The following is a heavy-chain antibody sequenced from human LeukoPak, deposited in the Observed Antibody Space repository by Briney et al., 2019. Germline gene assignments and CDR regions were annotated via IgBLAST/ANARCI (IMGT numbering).Heavy chain of an antibody. D-gene: IGHD3-10*01. CDR1: GFTFSSYS. CDR3: AREGMGSSTLDY. J-gene: IGHJ4*02. Sequence: GGSLRLSCAASGFTFSSYSMNWARQAPGKGMEWVSYISSSSNLIYYADSVKGRFTISRDNAKNSLYLQMNSLRVEDMAVYYCAREGMGSSTLDYWGQGTLVTVSS. V-gene: IGHV3-48*01. CDR2: ISSSSNLI.